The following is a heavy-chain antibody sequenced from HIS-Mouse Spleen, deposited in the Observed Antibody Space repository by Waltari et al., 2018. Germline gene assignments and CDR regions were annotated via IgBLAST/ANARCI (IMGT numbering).Heavy chain of an antibody. CDR3: AREIPYSSSWYDWYFDL. D-gene: IGHD6-13*01. J-gene: IGHJ2*01. Sequence: QLQLQESGPGLVKPSETLSLTCTVSGGSISSSSYYWGWIRQPPGKGLEWIGIIYYSGSPYYTPSIKSRVTISVDTSKNQFSLKLSSVTAADTAVYYCAREIPYSSSWYDWYFDLWGRGTLVTVSS. CDR2: IYYSGSP. V-gene: IGHV4-39*07. CDR1: GGSISSSSYY.